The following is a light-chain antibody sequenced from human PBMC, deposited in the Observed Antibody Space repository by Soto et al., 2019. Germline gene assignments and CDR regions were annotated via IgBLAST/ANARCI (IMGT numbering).Light chain of an antibody. Sequence: EIGLTQSPGTLSLSPGKRATLSCRAIQSVSNFLAWYQQKPGQAPNLLIYDASNRATGIPARFSGSGSGTDFTLTISSLEPEDFAVYYCQQRSNWPLTFGQGTRLEIK. V-gene: IGKV3-11*01. J-gene: IGKJ5*01. CDR1: QSVSNF. CDR2: DAS. CDR3: QQRSNWPLT.